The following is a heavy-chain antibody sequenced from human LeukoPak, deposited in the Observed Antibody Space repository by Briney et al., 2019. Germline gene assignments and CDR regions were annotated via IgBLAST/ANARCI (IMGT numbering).Heavy chain of an antibody. Sequence: ASVKVSCKASGYTFTSYYMHWVRQAPGQGLEWMGIINPSGGSASYAPKFQGRVTMTRDTSTSTVYMELSSLRSEDTAVYYCARVASSIAVAANWYFDLWGRGTLVTVSS. CDR1: GYTFTSYY. D-gene: IGHD6-19*01. J-gene: IGHJ2*01. V-gene: IGHV1-46*01. CDR2: INPSGGSA. CDR3: ARVASSIAVAANWYFDL.